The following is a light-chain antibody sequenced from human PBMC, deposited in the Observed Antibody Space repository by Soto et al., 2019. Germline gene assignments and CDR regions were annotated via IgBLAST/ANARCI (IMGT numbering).Light chain of an antibody. CDR3: CSYAASSTFGV. Sequence: QSALTQPASVSGSPGQSITISCTGTSSDVGSYNLVSWYQQHPGKAAKLMIYEGSKRPSGVSNRFSGSKSGNTASLTISGLQADDEAVYYCCSYAASSTFGVFGGGTKLTVL. J-gene: IGLJ3*02. CDR1: SSDVGSYNL. V-gene: IGLV2-23*03. CDR2: EGS.